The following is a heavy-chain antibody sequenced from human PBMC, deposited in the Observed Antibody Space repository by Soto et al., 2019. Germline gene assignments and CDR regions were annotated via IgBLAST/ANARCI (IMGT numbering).Heavy chain of an antibody. V-gene: IGHV1-18*01. J-gene: IGHJ3*02. Sequence: APVQVSCQASGYTFFTNAISWVRQAPGQGLEWMGWISTYSGDTNYAQKLQGRVTMTTDTSTSTAYMELRSLRSDDTAVYYCARDRSSGWFTYASDIWGQGTLVPVSA. CDR1: GYTFFTNA. CDR3: ARDRSSGWFTYASDI. D-gene: IGHD6-19*01. CDR2: ISTYSGDT.